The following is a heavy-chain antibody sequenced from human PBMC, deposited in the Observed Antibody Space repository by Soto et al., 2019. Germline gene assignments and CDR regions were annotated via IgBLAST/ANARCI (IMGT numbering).Heavy chain of an antibody. Sequence: QVQLQESGPGLVKPSGTLSLTCVVSGGSMTNNNWWSWAHQPPGEGLEWLGGIYYDGRTKRNPSLKSRVTSSVDESKKQVSMKWTSAAVADTADYYWGRTNYDNCGSLDPWGQGTLVTVSS. D-gene: IGHD3-16*01. CDR2: IYYDGRT. V-gene: IGHV4-4*02. CDR1: GGSMTNNNW. CDR3: GRTNYDNCGSLDP. J-gene: IGHJ5*02.